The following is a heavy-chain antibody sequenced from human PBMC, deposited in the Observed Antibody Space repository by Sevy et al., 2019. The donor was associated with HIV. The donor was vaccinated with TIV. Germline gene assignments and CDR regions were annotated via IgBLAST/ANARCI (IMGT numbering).Heavy chain of an antibody. CDR3: AKAPRGSSYASFFDY. CDR1: GFTFTSYG. D-gene: IGHD5-18*01. Sequence: GGSLRLSCAASGFTFTSYGMHWVRQAPGKGLEWVAVISYDGSNKYYADSVKGRFTISRDKSKNTLYLQMNSLRAEDTAVYYCAKAPRGSSYASFFDYWGQGTLVTVSS. CDR2: ISYDGSNK. J-gene: IGHJ4*02. V-gene: IGHV3-30*18.